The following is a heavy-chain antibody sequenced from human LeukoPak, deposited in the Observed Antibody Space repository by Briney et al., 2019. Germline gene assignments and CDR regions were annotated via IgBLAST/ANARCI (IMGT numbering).Heavy chain of an antibody. J-gene: IGHJ6*03. Sequence: PGGSLRLSCAASGFTFSSYSMNWVRQAPGKGLEWVSSISSSSYIYYADSVKGRFTISRDNAKKSLYLQMNSLRVEDTAVYYCARAYSERYGLGYYYMDVWGKGTTVTVSS. CDR2: ISSSSYI. CDR3: ARAYSERYGLGYYYMDV. D-gene: IGHD1-26*01. CDR1: GFTFSSYS. V-gene: IGHV3-21*01.